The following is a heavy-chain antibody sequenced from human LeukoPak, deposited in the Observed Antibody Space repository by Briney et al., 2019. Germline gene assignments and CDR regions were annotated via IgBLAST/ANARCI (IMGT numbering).Heavy chain of an antibody. CDR2: IYYSGST. Sequence: SETLSLTCTVSGGSISRYYWNWIRQPPGKGLEWIGYIYYSGSTNYNPSLKSRVTISVDTSKSQFSLKLTSVTAADTAVYYCARDRLDYSDTSGYDYWGQGTLVTVSS. V-gene: IGHV4-59*01. CDR1: GGSISRYY. D-gene: IGHD3-22*01. J-gene: IGHJ4*02. CDR3: ARDRLDYSDTSGYDY.